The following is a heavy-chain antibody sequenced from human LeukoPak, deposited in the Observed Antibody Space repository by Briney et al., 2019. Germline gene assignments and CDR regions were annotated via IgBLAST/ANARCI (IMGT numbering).Heavy chain of an antibody. D-gene: IGHD5-12*01. J-gene: IGHJ4*02. CDR1: GGSINSRIYY. Sequence: SETLSLTCTVSGGSINSRIYYWGWIRQPPGKGLEWIGSIYYSGSTYYNPSLKSRVTISVDTSKNQFSLKLSSVTAADTAVYYCARSEWPRSKAAGYWGQGTLVTVSS. CDR2: IYYSGST. V-gene: IGHV4-39*07. CDR3: ARSEWPRSKAAGY.